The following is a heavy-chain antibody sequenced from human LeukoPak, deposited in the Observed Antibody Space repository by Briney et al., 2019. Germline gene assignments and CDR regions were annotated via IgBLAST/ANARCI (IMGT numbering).Heavy chain of an antibody. CDR3: ARDGARSLDY. Sequence: GGSLSLSCAVSGFTFSSYGMHWVRHAPGEGLERVAAIWFDGSDSYYADSVKGRFTISRDNSKNTVSLQMNSLRDEDTAVYYCARDGARSLDYWGQGTLVTVSS. CDR1: GFTFSSYG. D-gene: IGHD3-16*01. V-gene: IGHV3-33*01. J-gene: IGHJ4*02. CDR2: IWFDGSDS.